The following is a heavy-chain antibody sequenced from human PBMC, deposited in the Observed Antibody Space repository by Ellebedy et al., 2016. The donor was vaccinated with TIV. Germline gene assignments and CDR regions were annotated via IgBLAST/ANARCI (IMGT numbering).Heavy chain of an antibody. CDR3: VKMAAMSSYFSFHL. V-gene: IGHV4-59*03. Sequence: MPSETLSLTCNDSGDSIRSFYWSWVRQSPGKGLEWIGYVHSSWGANYNPSLENRVTMFVDTSKNQISLKLSPVTDADTAVYYCVKMAAMSSYFSFHLWGRGTLVTVSS. CDR2: VHSSWGA. J-gene: IGHJ2*01. D-gene: IGHD5-24*01. CDR1: GDSIRSFY.